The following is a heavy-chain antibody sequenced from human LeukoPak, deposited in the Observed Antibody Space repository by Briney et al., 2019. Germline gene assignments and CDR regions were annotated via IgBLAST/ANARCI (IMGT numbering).Heavy chain of an antibody. CDR1: GFTFSSHW. J-gene: IGHJ4*02. CDR2: IKQDGSEK. V-gene: IGHV3-7*03. D-gene: IGHD3-10*01. Sequence: GGSLRLSCEASGFTFSSHWMSWVRQAPGKGLEWVAIIKQDGSEKDYVDSVTGRFTISRDNAKNSLYLQMNSLRVEDTAVYFCAKRGIVIRGVLIMGFHKAAYYFDYWGQGILVTVSS. CDR3: AKRGIVIRGVLIMGFHKAAYYFDY.